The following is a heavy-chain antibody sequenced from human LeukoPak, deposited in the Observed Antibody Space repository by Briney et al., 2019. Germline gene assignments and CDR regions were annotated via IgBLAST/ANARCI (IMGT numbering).Heavy chain of an antibody. CDR3: ARDQIQLWTRYYYYGMDV. Sequence: ASVKVSCKASGYTFTGYYMHWVRQAPGQGLGWMGWINPNSGGTNYAQKFQGRVTMTRDTSISTAYMELSRLRSDDTAVYYCARDQIQLWTRYYYYGMDVWGQGTTVTVSS. D-gene: IGHD5-18*01. J-gene: IGHJ6*02. V-gene: IGHV1-2*02. CDR1: GYTFTGYY. CDR2: INPNSGGT.